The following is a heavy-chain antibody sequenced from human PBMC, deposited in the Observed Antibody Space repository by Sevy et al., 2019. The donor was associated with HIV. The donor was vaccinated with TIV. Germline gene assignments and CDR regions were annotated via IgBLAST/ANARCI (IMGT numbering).Heavy chain of an antibody. V-gene: IGHV2-5*01. CDR1: GFSLSTSGVG. D-gene: IGHD3-22*01. Sequence: SGPTLVNPTQTLTLTCTFSGFSLSTSGVGVGWIRRPPGKALEWLAVIYWNDDQRYSPSLKSRLTITKDTSKNQVVLTMTNMDPVDTATYYCADRGGAHYYDSSGYYTRAEYFEHWGQGTLVTVSS. J-gene: IGHJ1*01. CDR2: IYWNDDQ. CDR3: ADRGGAHYYDSSGYYTRAEYFEH.